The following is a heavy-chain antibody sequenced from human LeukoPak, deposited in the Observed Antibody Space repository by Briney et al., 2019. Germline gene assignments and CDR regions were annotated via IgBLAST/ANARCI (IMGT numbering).Heavy chain of an antibody. CDR2: ISYDGSNK. CDR3: ARGGGPHNAFDI. J-gene: IGHJ3*02. V-gene: IGHV3-30*03. Sequence: GGSLRLSCAASGFTFSSYGMHWVRQAPGKGLEWVAVISYDGSNKYYADSVKGRFTISRDSSKNTLYLQMNSLRAEDTAVYYCARGGGPHNAFDIWGQGTMVTVSS. D-gene: IGHD3-16*01. CDR1: GFTFSSYG.